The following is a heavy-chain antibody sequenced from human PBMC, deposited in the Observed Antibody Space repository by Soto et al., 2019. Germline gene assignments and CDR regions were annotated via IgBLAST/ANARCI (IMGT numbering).Heavy chain of an antibody. CDR2: ISGSGGST. CDR3: GGIAARRYYYYYMDV. D-gene: IGHD6-6*01. J-gene: IGHJ6*03. CDR1: GFTFSSYA. V-gene: IGHV3-23*01. Sequence: EVQLLESGGGLVQPGGSLRLSCAASGFTFSSYAMSWVRQAPGKGLEWVSAISGSGGSTYYADSVKGRFTISRDNSKNTLYLQMNSLRAEDTAVYYCGGIAARRYYYYYMDVWGKGTTVTVSS.